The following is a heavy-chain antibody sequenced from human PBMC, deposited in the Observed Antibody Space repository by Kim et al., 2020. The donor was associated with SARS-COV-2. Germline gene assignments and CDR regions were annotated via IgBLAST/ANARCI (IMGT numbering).Heavy chain of an antibody. V-gene: IGHV3-23*01. CDR3: AKAVLYRDV. Sequence: GSTYYADSVKGRFTLSRDNSKSTLYLQMNSLRAEDTAVYYCAKAVLYRDVWGQGTTVTVSS. J-gene: IGHJ6*02. CDR2: GST. D-gene: IGHD1-1*01.